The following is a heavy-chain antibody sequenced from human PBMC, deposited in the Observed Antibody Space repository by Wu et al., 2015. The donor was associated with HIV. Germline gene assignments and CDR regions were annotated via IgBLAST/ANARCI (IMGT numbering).Heavy chain of an antibody. CDR3: ARSGAARGFYFYSYMDV. Sequence: QVQLVQSGAEVKKPGASVKVSCKASGYTFSVYYMYWVRQAPGQGLEWMGWINPHSGGTNYAQKFQGRVTMTRDTSISTAYMELTSLKSDDTAVYYCARSGAARGFYFYSYMDVWGRGTTVTVSS. D-gene: IGHD7-27*01. J-gene: IGHJ6*03. CDR1: GYTFSVYY. CDR2: INPHSGGT. V-gene: IGHV1-2*02.